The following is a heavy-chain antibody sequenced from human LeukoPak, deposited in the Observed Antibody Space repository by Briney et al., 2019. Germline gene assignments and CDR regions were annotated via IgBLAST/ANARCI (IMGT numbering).Heavy chain of an antibody. D-gene: IGHD3-10*01. J-gene: IGHJ5*02. V-gene: IGHV5-51*01. CDR2: INPGDSDT. CDR1: GYSFATYW. Sequence: GESLKISCKGSGYSFATYWIGWVRQMPGKGLEWMAIINPGDSDTRYSPSFQGQVTISADKSISTVYLQWGSLKASDTAMYYCARQPGAGWFDPWGQGTLVTVSS. CDR3: ARQPGAGWFDP.